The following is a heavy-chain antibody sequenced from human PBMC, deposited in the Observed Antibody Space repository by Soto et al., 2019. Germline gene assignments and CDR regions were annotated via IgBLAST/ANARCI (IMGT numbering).Heavy chain of an antibody. Sequence: QLQLQESGPGQVQPSETLSLTCTVSGGSISSSNYYWGWIRQPPGKGLEWIGSMSYSGSTDYNPSLRSGVILSVDTSKNQFFLQLTSVTATDTAVYYCARRRYSIGWSTNWFDPWGQGTLVTVSS. V-gene: IGHV4-39*01. CDR2: MSYSGST. CDR3: ARRRYSIGWSTNWFDP. CDR1: GGSISSSNYY. J-gene: IGHJ5*02. D-gene: IGHD6-19*01.